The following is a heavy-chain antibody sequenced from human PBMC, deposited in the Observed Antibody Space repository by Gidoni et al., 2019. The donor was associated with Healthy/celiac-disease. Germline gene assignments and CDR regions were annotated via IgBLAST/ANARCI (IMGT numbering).Heavy chain of an antibody. J-gene: IGHJ1*01. CDR3: ASGLEYTVAGRFQH. V-gene: IGHV3-48*03. D-gene: IGHD6-19*01. CDR1: VFTFSSYE. CDR2: ISSSVSTI. Sequence: EVQLVESGGGLVQPGWSLRLSCAASVFTFSSYEMNWVRQAPGKGLAWVSYISSSVSTIYYADSVKGRFTISRDNAKNSLYLQMNSLRAEDTAVDYCASGLEYTVAGRFQHWGQGTLVTVSS.